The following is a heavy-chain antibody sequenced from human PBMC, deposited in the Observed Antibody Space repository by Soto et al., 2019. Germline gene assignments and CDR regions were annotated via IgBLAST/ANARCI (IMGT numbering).Heavy chain of an antibody. CDR1: GDSISSRSYY. Sequence: SETLSLTCTVTGDSISSRSYYWGWIRQPPGKGLEWIGSIYYSGSTYNNPSLRSRVSMSIDTSKDQFSLKLKSVTAADTALYFRARQRTSVVTRAYFDVWGPGSLVTVSS. V-gene: IGHV4-39*01. J-gene: IGHJ4*02. CDR3: ARQRTSVVTRAYFDV. CDR2: IYYSGST. D-gene: IGHD2-21*02.